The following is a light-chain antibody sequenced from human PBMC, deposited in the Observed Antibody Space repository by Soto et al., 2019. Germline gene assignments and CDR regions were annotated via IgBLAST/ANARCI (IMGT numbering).Light chain of an antibody. Sequence: EIVMTQSPATLSVSPGERANLSCRASQSVARNLAWNQQKPGQGPRLLISGATTRATGIPARFSGSGSGTEFTLTISSLQSEDFAVYYCQQYNNWPRLTFGGGTKVEIK. V-gene: IGKV3-15*01. CDR3: QQYNNWPRLT. CDR2: GAT. CDR1: QSVARN. J-gene: IGKJ4*01.